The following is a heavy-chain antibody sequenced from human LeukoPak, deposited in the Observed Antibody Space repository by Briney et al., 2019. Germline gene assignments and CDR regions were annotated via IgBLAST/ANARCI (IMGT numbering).Heavy chain of an antibody. J-gene: IGHJ4*02. V-gene: IGHV3-21*01. CDR3: ARASRLAYYFDY. Sequence: GGSLRLSCAASGFTFSSYSMNWVRQAPGKGLEWVSSISSSSSYIYYADSVKGRFTISRDNAKKSLYLQMNSLRAEDTAVYYCARASRLAYYFDYWGQGTLVTVSS. CDR1: GFTFSSYS. CDR2: ISSSSSYI.